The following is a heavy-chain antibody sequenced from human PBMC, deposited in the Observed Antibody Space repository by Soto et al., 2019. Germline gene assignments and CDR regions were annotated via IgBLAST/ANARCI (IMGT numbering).Heavy chain of an antibody. Sequence: ASVKVSCKASGYTFTGYYMHWVRQAPGQGLEWMGCINPNSGGTNYAQNFQGWVTMTRDTSISTAYMELSRLRSDDTAVYYCARGVYYDILTGYYGYYYMDVWGKGTTVTVSS. CDR2: INPNSGGT. D-gene: IGHD3-9*01. V-gene: IGHV1-2*04. CDR1: GYTFTGYY. J-gene: IGHJ6*03. CDR3: ARGVYYDILTGYYGYYYMDV.